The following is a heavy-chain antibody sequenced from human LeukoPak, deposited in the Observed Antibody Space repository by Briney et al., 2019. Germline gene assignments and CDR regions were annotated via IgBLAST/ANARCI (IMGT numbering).Heavy chain of an antibody. CDR1: GYTLTELS. V-gene: IGHV1-24*01. CDR3: ATDLLMVRGVNLFDY. D-gene: IGHD3-10*01. Sequence: GASVKVSCKVSGYTLTELSMHWVRQAPGKGLEWMGGFDPEDGETIYAQKFQGRVTMTEDTSTDTAYMELSSLRSEDTAVYYCATDLLMVRGVNLFDYWGQGTLVTVSS. CDR2: FDPEDGET. J-gene: IGHJ4*02.